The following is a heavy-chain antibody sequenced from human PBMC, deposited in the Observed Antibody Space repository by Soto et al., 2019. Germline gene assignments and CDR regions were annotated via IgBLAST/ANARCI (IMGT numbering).Heavy chain of an antibody. Sequence: QVQLQESGPGLVKPSETLSLTCTVSGGSISSYYWSWIRQPPGKGLEWIGYIYYSGSTNYNPSLNIRLTLSVDTSMNQLSLKLSSVTAAHTAVYYCARGDTAMAPVSWFDSWGQGNLVTVSS. V-gene: IGHV4-59*01. CDR1: GGSISSYY. CDR3: ARGDTAMAPVSWFDS. CDR2: IYYSGST. D-gene: IGHD5-18*01. J-gene: IGHJ5*01.